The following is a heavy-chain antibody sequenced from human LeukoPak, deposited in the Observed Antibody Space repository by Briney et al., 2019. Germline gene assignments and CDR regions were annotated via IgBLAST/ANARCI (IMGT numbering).Heavy chain of an antibody. CDR3: AREVAAADLDAFDI. D-gene: IGHD6-13*01. Sequence: ASVKVSCKASGYTFTSYAMNWVRQAPGQGLVWMGWINTNTGNPTYAQGFTGRFVFSLDTSVSTAYLQISSLKAEDTAVYYCAREVAAADLDAFDIWGQGTMVTVSS. V-gene: IGHV7-4-1*02. J-gene: IGHJ3*02. CDR2: INTNTGNP. CDR1: GYTFTSYA.